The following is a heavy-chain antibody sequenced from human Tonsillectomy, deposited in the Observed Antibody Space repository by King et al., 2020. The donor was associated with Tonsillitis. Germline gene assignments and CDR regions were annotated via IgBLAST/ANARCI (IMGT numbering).Heavy chain of an antibody. CDR2: SSGGGDTI. CDR3: ARALALYCVGDCYSFSY. V-gene: IGHV3-48*01. D-gene: IGHD2-21*01. J-gene: IGHJ4*02. Sequence: VQLVESGGKLVQPGESLRLSCAASGFTFSDYAMNWVRLAPGRGLEWGSYSSGGGDTIYYAESVRGRFTISRDNAKNSLYLQMNSLRAEDTAVYYCARALALYCVGDCYSFSYWGQGTLVTVSS. CDR1: GFTFSDYA.